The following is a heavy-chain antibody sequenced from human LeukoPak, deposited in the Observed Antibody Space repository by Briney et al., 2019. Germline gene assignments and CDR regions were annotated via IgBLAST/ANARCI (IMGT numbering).Heavy chain of an antibody. J-gene: IGHJ5*02. V-gene: IGHV1-8*01. D-gene: IGHD4-17*01. CDR1: GYTFTSYD. Sequence: ASVKVSCKASGYTFTSYDINWVRQATGQGLEWMGWMNPNSGSTGYAQKFQGRVTMTRNTSISTAYMELSSLRSEDTAVYYCARARRTVTPYNWFDPWGQGTLVTVSS. CDR3: ARARRTVTPYNWFDP. CDR2: MNPNSGST.